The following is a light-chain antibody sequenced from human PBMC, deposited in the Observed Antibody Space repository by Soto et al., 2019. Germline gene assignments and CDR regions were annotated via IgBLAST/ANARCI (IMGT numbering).Light chain of an antibody. V-gene: IGKV1-8*01. J-gene: IGKJ5*01. CDR2: AAS. Sequence: AIRMTHSPCSRSASTVDRVNITFRASQGISSYLAWYQQKPGKAPKLLIYAASTLQSGVPSRFSGSGSGTDFTLTISCLQSEDFATYYCQQYYSYPSINCGQGTRREIK. CDR3: QQYYSYPSIN. CDR1: QGISSY.